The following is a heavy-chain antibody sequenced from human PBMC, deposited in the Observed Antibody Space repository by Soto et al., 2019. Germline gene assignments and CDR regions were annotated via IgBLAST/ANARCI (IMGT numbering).Heavy chain of an antibody. CDR2: IYSGGST. V-gene: IGHV3-53*01. CDR3: ARDRRYGIAAIVWSGMDV. J-gene: IGHJ6*02. CDR1: GFTVSSNY. D-gene: IGHD6-6*01. Sequence: WWSLRLSCAASGFTVSSNYMSWVRQAPGKGLEWVSVIYSGGSTYYADSVKGRFTISRDNSKNTLYLQMNSLRAEDTAVYYCARDRRYGIAAIVWSGMDVWGQGTTVTVSS.